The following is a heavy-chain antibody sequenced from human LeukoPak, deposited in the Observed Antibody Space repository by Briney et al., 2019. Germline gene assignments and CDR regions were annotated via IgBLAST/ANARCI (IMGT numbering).Heavy chain of an antibody. V-gene: IGHV3-53*01. Sequence: GALKLFCAASWVTGSNRYMRWIRQAPGKGLEWVSVIYSDGTSYYADSVKARFSIPRDNSKNTLYLQMNSLRVEDTAMYYCTKTGGPWDWGQGTLVTVSS. CDR1: WVTGSNRY. D-gene: IGHD7-27*01. J-gene: IGHJ4*02. CDR3: TKTGGPWD. CDR2: IYSDGTS.